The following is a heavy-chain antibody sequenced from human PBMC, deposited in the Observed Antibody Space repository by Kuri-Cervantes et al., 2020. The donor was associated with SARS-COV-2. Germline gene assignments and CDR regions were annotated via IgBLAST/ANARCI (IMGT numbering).Heavy chain of an antibody. CDR2: IYHSGST. J-gene: IGHJ4*02. V-gene: IGHV4-59*08. D-gene: IGHD6-6*01. CDR1: GGSISSHY. Sequence: SETLSLTCTVSGGSISSHYWSWIRQPPGKGLEWIGSIYHSGSTYYNPSLKSRVTISVDTSKNQFSLKLSSVTAADTAVYYCARQLIVEYSSSFFDYWGQGTLVTVSS. CDR3: ARQLIVEYSSSFFDY.